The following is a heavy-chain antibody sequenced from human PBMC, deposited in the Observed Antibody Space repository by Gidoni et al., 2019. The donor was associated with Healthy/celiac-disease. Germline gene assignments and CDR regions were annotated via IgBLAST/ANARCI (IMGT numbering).Heavy chain of an antibody. V-gene: IGHV3-49*05. Sequence: VQLVESGGGWVKRGRSMRLSCTGSGCTSGDYAMSWSRQAPGKGLGWVGFIRSKAYGGATDYAASVKGRFTISRDDSNSISYLQMNSLKTEDTAVYYCTRDVSSGYYYVDAFDIWGQVPMVTVSS. J-gene: IGHJ3*02. CDR1: GCTSGDYA. CDR2: IRSKAYGGAT. CDR3: TRDVSSGYYYVDAFDI. D-gene: IGHD3-22*01.